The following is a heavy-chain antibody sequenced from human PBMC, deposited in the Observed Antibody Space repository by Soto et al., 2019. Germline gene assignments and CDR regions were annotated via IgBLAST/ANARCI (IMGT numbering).Heavy chain of an antibody. D-gene: IGHD5-18*01. Sequence: ASVKVSCKASGYTFTGYYMHWVRQAPGQGLEWMGWINPNSGGTNYAPKFQGWVTMTRDTSISTAYMELSRLRSDDTAVYYCARERYSYGYHYYGMDVWGQGTTVTVSS. CDR1: GYTFTGYY. J-gene: IGHJ6*02. V-gene: IGHV1-2*04. CDR2: INPNSGGT. CDR3: ARERYSYGYHYYGMDV.